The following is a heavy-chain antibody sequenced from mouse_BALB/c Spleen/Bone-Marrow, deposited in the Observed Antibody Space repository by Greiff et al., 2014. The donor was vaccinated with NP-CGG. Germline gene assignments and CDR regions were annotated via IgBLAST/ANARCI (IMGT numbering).Heavy chain of an antibody. D-gene: IGHD2-14*01. J-gene: IGHJ4*01. CDR1: GYTFTSSV. CDR3: SRSRSNRYDGDYAMDY. V-gene: IGHV1-14*01. Sequence: VQLQQSGPDLVKPGASVKMSCKASGYTFTSSVIHWVKQKPGQGLEWIGYIHPYNGGTRYNAKFKGKATLTSDKSSSTAYMELNLRTSAYSAVYDYSRSRSNRYDGDYAMDYWGQGTSVTVSS. CDR2: IHPYNGGT.